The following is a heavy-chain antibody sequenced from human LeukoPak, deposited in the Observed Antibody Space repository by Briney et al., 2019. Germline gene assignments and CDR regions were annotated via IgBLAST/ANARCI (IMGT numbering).Heavy chain of an antibody. CDR3: AKDGPTYHYDSSGYPRWYYFDY. CDR2: IRYDGSNK. V-gene: IGHV3-30*02. J-gene: IGHJ4*02. D-gene: IGHD3-22*01. CDR1: GFTFSSYG. Sequence: GGSLRLSCAASGFTFSSYGMHWVRQAPGKGLEWVAFIRYDGSNKYYADSVKGRFTISRDNSKNTLYLQMNSLRAEDTAVYYCAKDGPTYHYDSSGYPRWYYFDYWGQGTLVTVSS.